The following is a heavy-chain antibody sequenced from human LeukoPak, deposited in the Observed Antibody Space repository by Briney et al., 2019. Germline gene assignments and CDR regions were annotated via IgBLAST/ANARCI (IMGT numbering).Heavy chain of an antibody. CDR1: GYTFIRYT. CDR3: ARYYYDTSRYYPFDY. D-gene: IGHD3-22*01. CDR2: INTNTGNP. V-gene: IGHV7-4-1*02. Sequence: ASVKVSCKASGYTFIRYTMNWVRQAPGQGLEWMGWINTNTGNPTYAQGFAGRFVFSLDTSVSTAYLQISSLKAEDTAVYYCARYYYDTSRYYPFDYWGQGTLVTVSS. J-gene: IGHJ4*02.